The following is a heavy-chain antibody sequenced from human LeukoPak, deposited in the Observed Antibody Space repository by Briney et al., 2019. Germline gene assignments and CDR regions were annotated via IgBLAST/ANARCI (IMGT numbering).Heavy chain of an antibody. J-gene: IGHJ5*02. CDR3: ARDPYYYDSSGGNWFDP. D-gene: IGHD3-22*01. V-gene: IGHV1-46*01. Sequence: ASVKVSCKASGYTFTIYYMHWVRQAPGQGLEWMGIINPSGGSTSYAQKFQGRVTMTRDMSTSTVYMELSSLRSEDTAVYYCARDPYYYDSSGGNWFDPWGQGTLVTVSS. CDR2: INPSGGST. CDR1: GYTFTIYY.